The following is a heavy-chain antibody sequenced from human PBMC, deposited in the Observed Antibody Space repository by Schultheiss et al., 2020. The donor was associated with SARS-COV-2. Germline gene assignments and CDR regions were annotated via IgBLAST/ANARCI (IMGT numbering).Heavy chain of an antibody. Sequence: GGSLRLSCAASGFTFSSYAMHWVRQAPGKGLEWVSAISGSGGSTYYADSVKGRFTISRDNAKNTLYLQMNSLRAEDTAVYYCARDPSVTAIPDAFDIWGQGTMVTVSS. CDR2: ISGSGGST. CDR3: ARDPSVTAIPDAFDI. CDR1: GFTFSSYA. J-gene: IGHJ3*02. D-gene: IGHD2-21*02. V-gene: IGHV3-23*01.